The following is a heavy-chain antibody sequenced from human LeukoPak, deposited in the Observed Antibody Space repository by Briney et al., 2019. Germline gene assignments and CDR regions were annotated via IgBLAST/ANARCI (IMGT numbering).Heavy chain of an antibody. CDR3: AREVRLLRGYSYGYHKWFDP. CDR2: IYYSGST. V-gene: IGHV4-59*01. Sequence: PSETLSLTCAVYGGSFSGYYWSWIRQPPGKGLEWIGYIYYSGSTNYNPSLKSRVTISVDTSKNQFSLKLSSVTAADTAVYYCAREVRLLRGYSYGYHKWFDPWGQGTLVTVSS. J-gene: IGHJ5*02. D-gene: IGHD5-18*01. CDR1: GGSFSGYY.